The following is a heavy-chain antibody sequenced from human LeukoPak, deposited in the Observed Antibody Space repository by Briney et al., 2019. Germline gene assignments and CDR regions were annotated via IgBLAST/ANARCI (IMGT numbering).Heavy chain of an antibody. J-gene: IGHJ4*02. CDR3: ASANFMVRGSQIPYFDY. CDR2: IYNSGST. CDR1: GGSISSGGYY. D-gene: IGHD3-10*01. Sequence: PSQTLSLTCTVSGGSISSGGYYWSWIRQHPGKGLEWIGYIYNSGSTYYIPSLKSRVTISVDTSKNQFSLKLSSVTAADTAVYYCASANFMVRGSQIPYFDYWGRGTLVTVSS. V-gene: IGHV4-31*03.